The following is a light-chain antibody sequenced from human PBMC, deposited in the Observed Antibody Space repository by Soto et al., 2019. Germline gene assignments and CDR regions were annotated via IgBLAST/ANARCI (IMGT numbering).Light chain of an antibody. CDR1: QSFSTW. V-gene: IGKV1-5*03. Sequence: DIQMTQSPSTLSASVGDRVTLTCRASQSFSTWLAWYQQKPGKAPKLLIYKASSLESGVPSRFSGSGSGTEFTLTINNLQPDDFETYYCQQYNSFPWTFGQGTKVDIX. J-gene: IGKJ1*01. CDR2: KAS. CDR3: QQYNSFPWT.